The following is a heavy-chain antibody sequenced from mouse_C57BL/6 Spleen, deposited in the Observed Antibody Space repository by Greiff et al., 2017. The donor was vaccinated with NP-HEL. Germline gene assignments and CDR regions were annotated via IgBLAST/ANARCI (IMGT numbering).Heavy chain of an antibody. Sequence: EVKLVESGGGLVKPGGSLKLSCAASGFTFSSYAMSWVRQTPEKRLEWVATISDGGSYTYYPDNVKGRFTISRDNAKNNLYLQMSHLKSEDTAMYYCARDPGGNFDYWGQGTTLTVSS. J-gene: IGHJ2*01. CDR1: GFTFSSYA. CDR3: ARDPGGNFDY. V-gene: IGHV5-4*01. CDR2: ISDGGSYT.